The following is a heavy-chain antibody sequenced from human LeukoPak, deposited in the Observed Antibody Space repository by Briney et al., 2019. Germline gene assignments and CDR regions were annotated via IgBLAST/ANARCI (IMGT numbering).Heavy chain of an antibody. J-gene: IGHJ3*02. CDR3: AASSGTEGGFDI. CDR1: GFTSTNAY. Sequence: PGGSLRLSCAASGFTSTNAYMTWVRQAPGQGLEWVGRVKSKGDGGTTDYAAPVKGRFTISRDDSKNTLYLQVNTLKTEDTAVYYCAASSGTEGGFDIWGLGTMVIVSS. CDR2: VKSKGDGGTT. D-gene: IGHD1-26*01. V-gene: IGHV3-15*07.